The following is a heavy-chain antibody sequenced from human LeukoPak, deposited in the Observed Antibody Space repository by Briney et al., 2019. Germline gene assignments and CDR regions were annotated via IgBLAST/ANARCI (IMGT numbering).Heavy chain of an antibody. CDR3: ARVGVVVAATGNLWFDP. CDR1: GYTFTSYD. D-gene: IGHD2-15*01. J-gene: IGHJ5*02. Sequence: SCKASGYTFTSYDMNWVRQATGQGLEWMSCISRSGTNIYYADYVKGRFTISRDNAKNSLYLQMNSLRAEDTAVYYCARVGVVVAATGNLWFDPWGQGTLVTVSS. V-gene: IGHV3-48*03. CDR2: ISRSGTNI.